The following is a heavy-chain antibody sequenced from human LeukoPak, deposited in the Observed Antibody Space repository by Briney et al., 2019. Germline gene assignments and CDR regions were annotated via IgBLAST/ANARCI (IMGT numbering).Heavy chain of an antibody. D-gene: IGHD2-2*01. CDR2: IHSSGNT. Sequence: PSETLSLTCTVSGGSISSGSYYWSWIRQPAGKGLEWIGRIHSSGNTNYNPSLKSRVTMSVDTSKNQFSLKLSSVTAADTALYFCARAGYCSSTSCYGRVFDIWGQGTLVTVSS. CDR1: GGSISSGSYY. CDR3: ARAGYCSSTSCYGRVFDI. J-gene: IGHJ3*02. V-gene: IGHV4-61*02.